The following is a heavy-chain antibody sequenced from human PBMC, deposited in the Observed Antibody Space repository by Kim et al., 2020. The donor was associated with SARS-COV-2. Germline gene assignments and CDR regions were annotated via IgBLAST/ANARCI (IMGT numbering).Heavy chain of an antibody. D-gene: IGHD1-26*01. J-gene: IGHJ6*02. V-gene: IGHV3-33*01. Sequence: GGSLRLSCAASGFTFSSYGMHWVRQAPGKGLEWVAVIWDDGSNKYYADSVKGRFTISRDNSKNTLYLQMNSLRAEDTAVYYCARDLVVGATSYGMDVWGRGPAVTVS. CDR1: GFTFSSYG. CDR3: ARDLVVGATSYGMDV. CDR2: IWDDGSNK.